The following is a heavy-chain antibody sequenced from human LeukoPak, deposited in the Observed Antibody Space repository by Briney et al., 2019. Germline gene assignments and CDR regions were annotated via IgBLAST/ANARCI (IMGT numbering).Heavy chain of an antibody. V-gene: IGHV3-7*01. Sequence: PGGSLRLSCAASGFTFSSYSMSWVRQAPGKGMEWVANIKQDGSEKYYVDSVKGRFTISRDNAKNSLYLQMNSLRAEDTAVYYCARDSVRNWFDPWGQGTLVTVSS. CDR2: IKQDGSEK. D-gene: IGHD3-10*01. CDR3: ARDSVRNWFDP. CDR1: GFTFSSYS. J-gene: IGHJ5*02.